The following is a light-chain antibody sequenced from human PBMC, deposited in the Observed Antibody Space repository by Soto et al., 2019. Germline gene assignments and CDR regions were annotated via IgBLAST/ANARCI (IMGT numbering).Light chain of an antibody. CDR3: QQLYLYRQLT. CDR2: AAS. J-gene: IGKJ2*01. Sequence: DIQLTQSPSFLSASVGDRVTITCRASQGISGSLAWYQQRPGTAPKLLIYAASILHSGVPSRFSGSGSGTEFTLTISYLQPQDFATDYCQQLYLYRQLTFGQGTNLAI. V-gene: IGKV1-9*01. CDR1: QGISGS.